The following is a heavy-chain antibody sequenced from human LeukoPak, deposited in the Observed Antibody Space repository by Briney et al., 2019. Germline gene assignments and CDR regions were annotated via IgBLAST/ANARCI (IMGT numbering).Heavy chain of an antibody. CDR3: ARAHYYDSSGYYHAIDY. J-gene: IGHJ4*02. V-gene: IGHV4-39*07. D-gene: IGHD3-22*01. CDR1: GGSISSSSYY. CDR2: IYYSGST. Sequence: SETLSLTCTVSGGSISSSSYYWGWIRQPPGKGLEWIGSIYYSGSTYYNPSLKSRVTISVDTSKNQFSLKLSSVTAADTAVYYCARAHYYDSSGYYHAIDYWGQGTLVTVSS.